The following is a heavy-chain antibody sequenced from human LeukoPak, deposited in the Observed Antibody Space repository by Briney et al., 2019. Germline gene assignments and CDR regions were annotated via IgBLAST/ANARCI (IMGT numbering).Heavy chain of an antibody. CDR1: GGSISSSSYY. Sequence: SETLSLNCTVSGGSISSSSYYWGWIRQPPGKGLEWIGSIYYSGSTYYNPSLKSRVTISVDTSKNQFPLKLSSVTAADTAVYYCARDRTSSGWYGVDPWGQGTLVTVSS. CDR3: ARDRTSSGWYGVDP. J-gene: IGHJ5*02. V-gene: IGHV4-39*02. CDR2: IYYSGST. D-gene: IGHD6-19*01.